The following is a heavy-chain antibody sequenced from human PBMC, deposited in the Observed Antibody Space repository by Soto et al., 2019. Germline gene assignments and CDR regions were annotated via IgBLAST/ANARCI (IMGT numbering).Heavy chain of an antibody. CDR2: IIPIFGTA. V-gene: IGHV1-69*06. CDR3: ARVTGWELLGLFDY. CDR1: GGTFSSYA. Sequence: ASLKVSCKASGGTFSSYAISWVRQAPGQGLEWMGGIIPIFGTANYAQKSQGRVTITADKSTSTAYMELSSLRSEDTAVYYCARVTGWELLGLFDYWGQGTLVTVS. J-gene: IGHJ4*02. D-gene: IGHD1-26*01.